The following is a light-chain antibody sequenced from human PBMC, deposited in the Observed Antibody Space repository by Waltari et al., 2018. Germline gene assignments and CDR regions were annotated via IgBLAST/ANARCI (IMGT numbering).Light chain of an antibody. CDR2: WAS. CDR3: QQYYSTPLT. CDR1: QSVLYSSNNKTY. Sequence: DIVMTQSPDSLAVSLGERATINCKSSQSVLYSSNNKTYLAWYQQKPGQPPKLLIYWASTRESGVPDRFSGSGSGTDFTLTIGSLQAEDVAVYYCQQYYSTPLTFGGGTKVEIK. V-gene: IGKV4-1*01. J-gene: IGKJ4*01.